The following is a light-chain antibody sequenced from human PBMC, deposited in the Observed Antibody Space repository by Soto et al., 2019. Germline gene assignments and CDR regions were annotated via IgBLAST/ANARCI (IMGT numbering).Light chain of an antibody. CDR1: QGISSY. J-gene: IGKJ5*01. Sequence: IQMTQSPSTLRASVGDIVTIACRASQGISSYLAWYQQKPGKAPKLLIYAASTLQSGVPSRFSGSGSGTEFTLTISSLQPEDFATYYCQQPNSYPLTFGQGTRLEIK. CDR2: AAS. V-gene: IGKV1-9*01. CDR3: QQPNSYPLT.